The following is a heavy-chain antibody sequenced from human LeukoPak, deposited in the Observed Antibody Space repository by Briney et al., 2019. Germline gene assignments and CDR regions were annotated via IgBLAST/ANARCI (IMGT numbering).Heavy chain of an antibody. D-gene: IGHD3-22*01. CDR3: AGLVGRYSSGLYYYYFDY. V-gene: IGHV4-4*02. Sequence: SETLSLTCTVSGDSINSLDLWSWVRQPPGKGLEWIGEMYLSGTTHSNPSVKSRVTISIDKSKNQFFSNLSSMTAADTAVYYCAGLVGRYSSGLYYYYFDYWGQGTLVTVSS. CDR1: GDSINSLDL. CDR2: MYLSGTT. J-gene: IGHJ4*02.